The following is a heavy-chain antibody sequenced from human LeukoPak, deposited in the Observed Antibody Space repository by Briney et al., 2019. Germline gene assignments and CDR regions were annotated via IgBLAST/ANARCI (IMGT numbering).Heavy chain of an antibody. V-gene: IGHV4-39*07. CDR2: IYYSGST. Sequence: SETLSLTCTVSGGSISSSSYYWGWIRQPPGKGLEWIGSIYYSGSTYYNPSLKSRVTISVDSSKNQFSLQLSSVTAADTAVYYCARDGRYCSSTSCYGAFDIWGQGTVVTVSS. J-gene: IGHJ3*02. CDR1: GGSISSSSYY. CDR3: ARDGRYCSSTSCYGAFDI. D-gene: IGHD2-2*01.